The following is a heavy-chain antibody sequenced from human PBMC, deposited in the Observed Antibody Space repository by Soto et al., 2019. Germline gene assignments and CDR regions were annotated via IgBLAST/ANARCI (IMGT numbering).Heavy chain of an antibody. J-gene: IGHJ4*02. CDR2: MNPNSGNT. D-gene: IGHD4-17*01. CDR1: GYTFTSHD. V-gene: IGHV1-8*01. Sequence: QVQLVQSGAEVKKSGASVKVSCKASGYTFTSHDINWVRQATGQGLEWMGWMNPNSGNTGYAQKFQGRVTMTRNTSISTACMELSSLRSEDTAVYYCARWDYGVYARFDYWGQGTLVTVSS. CDR3: ARWDYGVYARFDY.